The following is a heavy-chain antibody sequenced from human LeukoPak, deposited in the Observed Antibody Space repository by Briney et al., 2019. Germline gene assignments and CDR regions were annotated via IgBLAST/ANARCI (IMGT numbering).Heavy chain of an antibody. V-gene: IGHV4-61*01. CDR2: IYYSGST. CDR1: GGSISSSSYY. Sequence: SETLSLTCTVSGGSISSSSYYWSWIRQPPGKGLEWIGYIYYSGSTNYNPSLKSRVTLSVDTSKNQFSLKLSSVTAADTAVYYCARAGGSSSWYGWSNWFDPWGQGTLVTVSS. D-gene: IGHD6-13*01. CDR3: ARAGGSSSWYGWSNWFDP. J-gene: IGHJ5*02.